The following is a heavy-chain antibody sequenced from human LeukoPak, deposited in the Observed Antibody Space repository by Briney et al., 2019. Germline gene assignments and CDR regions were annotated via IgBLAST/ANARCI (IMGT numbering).Heavy chain of an antibody. CDR2: IKQDGSEK. CDR1: GFTFSSYW. J-gene: IGHJ5*02. D-gene: IGHD6-19*01. CDR3: ARDIPLAGEEEGPNWFDP. Sequence: GGSLRLSCAASGFTFSSYWMSWVRQAPGKGLEWVANIKQDGSEKYYVDSVKGRSTISRDNAKNSLYLQMNSLRAEDTAVYYCARDIPLAGEEEGPNWFDPWGQGTLVTVSS. V-gene: IGHV3-7*03.